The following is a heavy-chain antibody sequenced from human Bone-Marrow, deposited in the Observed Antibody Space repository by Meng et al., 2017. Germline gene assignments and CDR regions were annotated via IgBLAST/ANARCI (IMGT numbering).Heavy chain of an antibody. CDR3: ARYGGNYNFDY. J-gene: IGHJ4*02. Sequence: EVQLVESGGGLVQPGGSLRLSCAASGFTVSSNFMNWVRQAPGKGLEWVSVTYSDGTTYYADSVKGRFTISRDNSKNTLYLQMNSLRAEDTAVYYCARYGGNYNFDYWGQGTLVTVSS. D-gene: IGHD4/OR15-4a*01. CDR2: TYSDGTT. V-gene: IGHV3-66*01. CDR1: GFTVSSNF.